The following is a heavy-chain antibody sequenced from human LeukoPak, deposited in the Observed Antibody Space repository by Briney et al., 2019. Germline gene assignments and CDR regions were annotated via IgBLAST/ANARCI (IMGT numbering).Heavy chain of an antibody. V-gene: IGHV3-23*01. CDR1: GFTFNNYA. CDR2: VSGSGGIT. Sequence: GGSLRLSCAASGFTFNNYAMTWVRQAPGKGLEWVSHVSGSGGITYYADPVKGRFTISRDNSKNTVYLQMNSLRAEDTAVYYCAKTTAGNSSGRYPGWPVDYWGQGTLVTVSS. D-gene: IGHD6-19*01. CDR3: AKTTAGNSSGRYPGWPVDY. J-gene: IGHJ4*02.